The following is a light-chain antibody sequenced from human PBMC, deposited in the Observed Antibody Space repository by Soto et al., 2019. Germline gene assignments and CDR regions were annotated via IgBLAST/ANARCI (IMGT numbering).Light chain of an antibody. J-gene: IGKJ1*01. CDR2: DTS. CDR1: QTHIAY. CDR3: KYYSDYSWT. V-gene: IGKV1-5*01. Sequence: DVHLTQSPSTLSASVGDRVTITCRASQTHIAYLAWYQQKPGTAPKLLIYDTSSLETGVPSRFSGSRSATHFTLTISRLQPDDFATYYCKYYSDYSWTFGQGTKVDLK.